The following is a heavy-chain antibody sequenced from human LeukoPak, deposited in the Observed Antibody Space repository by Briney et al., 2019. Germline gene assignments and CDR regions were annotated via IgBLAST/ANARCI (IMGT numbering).Heavy chain of an antibody. V-gene: IGHV3-23*01. J-gene: IGHJ4*02. CDR1: GFTFSNYG. CDR3: AKGGSPVFYGSGGFAY. Sequence: GGSLRLSCAASGFTFSNYGMSWVRQAPGRGLEWVSTITGSGTNTDYADSVKGRFTISRDNSKNTLYLQMNSLRGDDTAVYYCAKGGSPVFYGSGGFAYWAQEPLVTVPS. CDR2: ITGSGTNT. D-gene: IGHD3-10*01.